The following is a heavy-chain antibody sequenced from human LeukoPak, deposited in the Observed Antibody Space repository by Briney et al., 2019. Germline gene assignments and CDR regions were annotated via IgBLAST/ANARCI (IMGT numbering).Heavy chain of an antibody. D-gene: IGHD6-13*01. CDR3: ARGGVAGGN. CDR1: GFTFSSDG. J-gene: IGHJ4*02. Sequence: GRSLRLSCAASGFTFSSDGMSWVRQAPGKGLEWVAVISYDGSNKYYADSVKGRFTISRDNSKNTLYLQMNSLRAEDTAVYYCARGGVAGGNWGQGTLVTVSS. CDR2: ISYDGSNK. V-gene: IGHV3-30*03.